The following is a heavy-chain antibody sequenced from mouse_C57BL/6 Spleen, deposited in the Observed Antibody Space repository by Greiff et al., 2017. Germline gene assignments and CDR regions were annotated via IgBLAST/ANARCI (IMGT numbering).Heavy chain of an antibody. CDR2: INPNNGGT. Sequence: EVQLQQSGPELVKPGASVKISCKASGYTFTDYYMNWVKQSHGKSLEWIGDINPNNGGTSYNQKFKGKATLTVDKSSSTAYMELRSLTSEDSAVYYCARSGGYVPGFAYWGQGTLVTVSA. CDR3: ARSGGYVPGFAY. V-gene: IGHV1-26*01. D-gene: IGHD2-2*01. CDR1: GYTFTDYY. J-gene: IGHJ3*01.